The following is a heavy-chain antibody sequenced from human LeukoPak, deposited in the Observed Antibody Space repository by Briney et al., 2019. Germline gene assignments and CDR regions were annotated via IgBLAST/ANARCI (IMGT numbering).Heavy chain of an antibody. CDR3: ARLYYYDSSGPDY. Sequence: GESLKISCKGSGYDFTTYWIAWVRQMPGKGLEWMGIIYPGDSESRYSPSFKGQVTISVDKSISTAYLQWGSLKASDTAMYYCARLYYYDSSGPDYWGQGTLVTVSS. CDR2: IYPGDSES. V-gene: IGHV5-51*01. J-gene: IGHJ4*02. D-gene: IGHD3-22*01. CDR1: GYDFTTYW.